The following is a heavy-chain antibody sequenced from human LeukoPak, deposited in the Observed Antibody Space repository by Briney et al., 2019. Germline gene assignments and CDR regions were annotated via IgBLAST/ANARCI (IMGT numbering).Heavy chain of an antibody. CDR3: ASAAAAASPGTIHYFDY. CDR2: ISYDGSNK. CDR1: GFTFSSYG. Sequence: GGSLRLSCAASGFTFSSYGMHWVRQAPGKGLEWVAVISYDGSNKYYADSVKGRFTISRDNSKNTLYLQMNSLKTEDTAVYYCASAAAAASPGTIHYFDYWGQGTLVTVSS. V-gene: IGHV3-30*03. D-gene: IGHD6-13*01. J-gene: IGHJ4*02.